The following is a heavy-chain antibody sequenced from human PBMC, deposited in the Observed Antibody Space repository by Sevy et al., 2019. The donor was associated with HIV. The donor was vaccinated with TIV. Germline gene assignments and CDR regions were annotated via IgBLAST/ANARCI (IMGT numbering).Heavy chain of an antibody. D-gene: IGHD2-2*01. CDR3: ARGGRSVVVPAAHYYHYGMDV. CDR2: IGTAGDT. V-gene: IGHV3-13*01. CDR1: GFTFSSYD. J-gene: IGHJ6*02. Sequence: GGSLRLSCAASGFTFSSYDMHWVRQATGKGLEWVSAIGTAGDTYYPGSVKGRFTISRENAKNSLYLQMNSLRAGDTAVYYCARGGRSVVVPAAHYYHYGMDVWGQGTTVTVSS.